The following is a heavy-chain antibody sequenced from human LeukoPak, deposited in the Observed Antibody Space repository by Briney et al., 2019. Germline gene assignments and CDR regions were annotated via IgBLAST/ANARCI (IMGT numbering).Heavy chain of an antibody. V-gene: IGHV4-61*02. CDR3: ARTFYSNYNGPSV. D-gene: IGHD2-8*01. CDR2: IYASGNT. CDR1: GGSIKSVDYY. Sequence: SQPLSLTCTVSGGSIKSVDYYWSWIRQPAGKGLEWIGRIYASGNTNYNPSLKSRVTISVDASKNQFSLRLNSVTAADTAVYYCARTFYSNYNGPSVWGQGTLVTVSS. J-gene: IGHJ4*02.